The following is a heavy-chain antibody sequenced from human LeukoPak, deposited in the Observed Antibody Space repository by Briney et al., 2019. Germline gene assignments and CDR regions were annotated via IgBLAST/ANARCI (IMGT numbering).Heavy chain of an antibody. J-gene: IGHJ3*02. CDR1: GFPFSSYG. D-gene: IGHD4-17*01. V-gene: IGHV3-30*18. CDR3: AKADYGVSAFDI. CDR2: ISYDGSNK. Sequence: GGSLGLSCAASGFPFSSYGMHWVRQAPGKGLEWVAVISYDGSNKYYADSVKGRFTISRDNSKNTLYLQMNSLRAEDTAVYYCAKADYGVSAFDIWGQGTMVTVSS.